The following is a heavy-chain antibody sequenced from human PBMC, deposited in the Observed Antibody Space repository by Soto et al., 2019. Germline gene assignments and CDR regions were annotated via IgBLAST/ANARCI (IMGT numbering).Heavy chain of an antibody. CDR3: TSRFAFGGVIAHDY. CDR2: IRSKANSYAT. D-gene: IGHD3-16*02. V-gene: IGHV3-73*01. J-gene: IGHJ4*02. CDR1: GFTFSGSA. Sequence: HPGGSLRLSCAASGFTFSGSAMHWVRQASGKGLEWVGRIRSKANSYATAYAASVRGRFTISRDDSKNTAYLQMNSLKTEDTAVYYCTSRFAFGGVIAHDYWGQGTLVTVSS.